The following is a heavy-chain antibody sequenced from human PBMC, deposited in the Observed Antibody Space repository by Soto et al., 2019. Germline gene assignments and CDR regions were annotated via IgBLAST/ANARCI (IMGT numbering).Heavy chain of an antibody. V-gene: IGHV4-31*03. CDR1: GGSISTGGDY. J-gene: IGHJ5*02. CDR3: ARLDKPGWFDP. Sequence: SETLSLTCTVSGGSISTGGDYWNWIRQHPGKGLEWIGYFYYSGSTYYSPSLKSRVTISVDTSKNQFSLRLASVTAADTAVYYCARLDKPGWFDPWGQGTLVTVSS. CDR2: FYYSGST.